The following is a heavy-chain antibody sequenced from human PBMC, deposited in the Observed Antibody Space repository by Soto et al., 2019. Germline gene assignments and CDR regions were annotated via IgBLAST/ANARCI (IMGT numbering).Heavy chain of an antibody. CDR2: IYWDDDK. D-gene: IGHD3-22*01. V-gene: IGHV2-5*02. J-gene: IGHJ4*02. Sequence: QITLKESGPTLVKPTQTLTLTCTFSGFSLRTRGVGVGWIRQPPGKALEWLAVIYWDDDKRYSPSLKSMLTIAKDTPNNQVVLTITNMDPVDTATYYCAPFYDSSGSTGYWGQGTLGTVSS. CDR1: GFSLRTRGVG. CDR3: APFYDSSGSTGY.